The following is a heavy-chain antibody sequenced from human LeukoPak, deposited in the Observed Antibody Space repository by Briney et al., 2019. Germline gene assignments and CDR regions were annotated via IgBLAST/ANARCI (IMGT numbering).Heavy chain of an antibody. Sequence: PGGSLRLSCAASGFTVSSNYMSWVRQAPGKGLEWVSVIYSGGSTYYADSVKGRFTISRDNSKNTLYLQMNSLRAEDTAVYYCARGGLVPAAARVIGFDIWGQGTMVTVSP. CDR1: GFTVSSNY. CDR3: ARGGLVPAAARVIGFDI. J-gene: IGHJ3*02. CDR2: IYSGGST. D-gene: IGHD2-2*01. V-gene: IGHV3-66*02.